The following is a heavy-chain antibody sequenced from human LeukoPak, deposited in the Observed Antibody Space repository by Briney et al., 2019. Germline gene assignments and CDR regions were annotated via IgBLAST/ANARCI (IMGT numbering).Heavy chain of an antibody. V-gene: IGHV1-69*13. D-gene: IGHD2-2*01. CDR3: ASLWDIVVVPADAFDI. CDR1: GGTFSSYA. J-gene: IGHJ3*02. CDR2: IIPIFGTA. Sequence: SVKVSCKASGGTFSSYAISWVRRAPGQGLEWMGGIIPIFGTANYAQKFQGRVTITADESTSTAYMELSSLRSEDTAVYYCASLWDIVVVPADAFDIWGQGTMVTVSS.